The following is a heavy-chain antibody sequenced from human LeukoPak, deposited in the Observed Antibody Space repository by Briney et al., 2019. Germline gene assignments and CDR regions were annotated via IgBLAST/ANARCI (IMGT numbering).Heavy chain of an antibody. Sequence: GSLRLSCAASGFTFSSYSMNWVRQAPGKGLEWIGYIYYSGSTNYNPSLKSRVTISVDTSKNQFSLKLSSVTAADTAVYYCARVVAAAAIDYWGQGTLVTVSS. CDR1: GFTFSSYS. V-gene: IGHV4-59*01. D-gene: IGHD6-13*01. CDR3: ARVVAAAAIDY. J-gene: IGHJ4*02. CDR2: IYYSGST.